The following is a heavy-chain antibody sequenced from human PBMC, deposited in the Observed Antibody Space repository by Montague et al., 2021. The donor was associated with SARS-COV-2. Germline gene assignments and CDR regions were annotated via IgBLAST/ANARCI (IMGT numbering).Heavy chain of an antibody. Sequence: SETLSLTCAVYGGSFSGYYWSWIRQPPGKGLEWIGEINHSGSTNYNPSLKSRVTISVDTSKNQFSLKLSSVTAADTAVYYCARASCYYGSGSYYHPCGMDVWGQGTTVTVSS. J-gene: IGHJ6*02. CDR1: GGSFSGYY. V-gene: IGHV4-34*01. CDR2: INHSGST. D-gene: IGHD3-10*01. CDR3: ARASCYYGSGSYYHPCGMDV.